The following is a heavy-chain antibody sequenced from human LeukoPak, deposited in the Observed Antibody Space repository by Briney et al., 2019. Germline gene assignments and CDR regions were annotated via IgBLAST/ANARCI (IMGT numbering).Heavy chain of an antibody. CDR3: ARGKTTFGVVTIPDAFDI. Sequence: SVKVSCKASGGTFSSYAISWVRQAPGQGLEWMGGIIPIFGTANYAQKFQGRVTITADESTSTAYMELSSLRSEDTAVYYCARGKTTFGVVTIPDAFDIWGQGTMVTVSS. D-gene: IGHD3-3*01. J-gene: IGHJ3*02. CDR1: GGTFSSYA. V-gene: IGHV1-69*13. CDR2: IIPIFGTA.